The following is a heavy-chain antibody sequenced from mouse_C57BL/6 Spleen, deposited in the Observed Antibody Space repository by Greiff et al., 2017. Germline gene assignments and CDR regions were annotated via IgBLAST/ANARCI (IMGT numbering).Heavy chain of an antibody. D-gene: IGHD2-2*01. CDR2: IDPETGGT. J-gene: IGHJ3*01. Sequence: VQLQQSGAELVRPGASVTLSCKASGYTFTDYEMHWVKQTPVHGLEWIGAIDPETGGTAYNQKFKGKAILTADKSSSTAYMELRSLTSEDSAVYYCTRGGNDSAWFAYWGQGTLVTVSA. CDR3: TRGGNDSAWFAY. V-gene: IGHV1-15*01. CDR1: GYTFTDYE.